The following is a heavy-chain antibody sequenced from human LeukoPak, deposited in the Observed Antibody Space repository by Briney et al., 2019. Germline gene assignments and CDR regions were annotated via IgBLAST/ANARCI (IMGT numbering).Heavy chain of an antibody. CDR3: ARDPVYYYDSSGYPFDY. CDR2: INPNSGGT. CDR1: GYTFTGYY. D-gene: IGHD3-22*01. J-gene: IGHJ4*02. Sequence: GASVKVSCKASGYTFTGYYMHWVRQAPGQGLEWMGRINPNSGGTNYAQKFQGRVTMTRDTSISTAYMELSRLRSDDTAVYYCARDPVYYYDSSGYPFDYWGQGTLVTVS. V-gene: IGHV1-2*06.